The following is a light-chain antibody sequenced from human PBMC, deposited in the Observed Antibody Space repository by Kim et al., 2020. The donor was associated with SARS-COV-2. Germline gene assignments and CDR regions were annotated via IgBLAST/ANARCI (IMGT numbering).Light chain of an antibody. CDR3: TAWDNSLSGPV. CDR2: RNN. CDR1: SSNIGNNY. V-gene: IGLV1-47*01. Sequence: QSVLTQPPSASGTPGQRVTISCSGSSSNIGNNYVYWYQQIPGTAPKLLINRNNQRPSGVPDRFSGSKSGTSGSLAISGLRSEDEADYYCTAWDNSLSGPVFGGGTKVTVL. J-gene: IGLJ2*01.